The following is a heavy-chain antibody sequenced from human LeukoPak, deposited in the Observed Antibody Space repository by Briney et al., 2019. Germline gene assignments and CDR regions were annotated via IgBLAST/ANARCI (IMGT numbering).Heavy chain of an antibody. CDR2: INPSGGST. Sequence: ASVKVSCKASGYTFSSYYMHWVRQAPGQGLEWMGIINPSGGSTSYAQKFQGRVTMTRDTSTSTVYMELSSLRSGDPAVYYCARERAYCSSTSCRGKSDRFDPWGQGTLVTVSS. CDR3: ARERAYCSSTSCRGKSDRFDP. J-gene: IGHJ5*02. V-gene: IGHV1-46*01. D-gene: IGHD2-2*01. CDR1: GYTFSSYY.